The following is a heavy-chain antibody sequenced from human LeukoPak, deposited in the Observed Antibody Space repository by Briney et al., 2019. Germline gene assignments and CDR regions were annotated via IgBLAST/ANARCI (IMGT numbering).Heavy chain of an antibody. D-gene: IGHD3-22*01. CDR2: INHFGNT. CDR1: GGTFGGYY. J-gene: IGHJ4*02. V-gene: IGHV4-34*08. Sequence: SSETLSLTCAVYGGTFGGYYWTWVRQPPGERPEWIGEINHFGNTNYNSSLKSRVTISVDTSKHQFSLKLHSVTAADTAVYYCARAGNVLVVTQKKKKPFDLWGQGTLVSVSS. CDR3: ARAGNVLVVTQKKKKPFDL.